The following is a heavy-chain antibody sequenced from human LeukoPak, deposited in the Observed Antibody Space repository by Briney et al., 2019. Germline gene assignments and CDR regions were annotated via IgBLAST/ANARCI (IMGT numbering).Heavy chain of an antibody. D-gene: IGHD3-10*01. V-gene: IGHV3-11*01. CDR3: ARTYGSGSYGDC. CDR1: GFTFSDYY. Sequence: GGSLRLSCAASGFTFSDYYMSWIRQAPGKGLEWVSYISTSGSNIYYSDSVKGRFTISRDNAKNSLYLQMNSLRAEDTAVYYCARTYGSGSYGDCWGQGTQVTVSS. CDR2: ISTSGSNI. J-gene: IGHJ4*02.